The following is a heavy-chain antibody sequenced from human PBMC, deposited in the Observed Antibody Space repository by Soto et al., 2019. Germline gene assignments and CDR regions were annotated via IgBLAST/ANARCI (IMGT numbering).Heavy chain of an antibody. CDR3: ARDFTRAPRFDSTGLDY. CDR1: GYTFAEYG. Sequence: ASVKVSCKASGYTFAEYGVSWVRQAPAQGLEWMGWISAYNGNTNYAPNVRGRVTMTTDPSTSIAYMELRSLRSDDTAVYYFARDFTRAPRFDSTGLDYWGPGTLVTVSS. J-gene: IGHJ4*01. V-gene: IGHV1-18*01. D-gene: IGHD3-9*01. CDR2: ISAYNGNT.